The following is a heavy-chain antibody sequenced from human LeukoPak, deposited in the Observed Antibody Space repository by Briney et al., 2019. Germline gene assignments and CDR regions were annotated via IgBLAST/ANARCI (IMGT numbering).Heavy chain of an antibody. CDR3: ARDLRNYYDTSGYYPNTFDD. CDR1: EFIFSDYY. Sequence: GGSLRLSCAASEFIFSDYYMAWIRQAPGKGLEWVSYISNSGNTIHYADSVKGRFTISRDNAKNSLYLQMNSLRAEDTAVYYCARDLRNYYDTSGYYPNTFDDWGQGTLVTVSS. J-gene: IGHJ4*02. D-gene: IGHD3-22*01. CDR2: ISNSGNTI. V-gene: IGHV3-11*04.